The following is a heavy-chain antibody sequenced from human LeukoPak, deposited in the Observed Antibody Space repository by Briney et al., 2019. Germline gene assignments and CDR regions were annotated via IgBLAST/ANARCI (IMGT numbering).Heavy chain of an antibody. CDR1: GGTFGSYA. V-gene: IGHV1-69*13. J-gene: IGHJ4*02. Sequence: ASVKVSCKASGGTFGSYAISWVRQAPGQGLEWMGGIIPIFGTANYAQKFQGRVTITADESTSTAYMELSSLRSEDTAVYYCATWSSSWPYYFDYWGQGTLVTVSS. CDR3: ATWSSSWPYYFDY. CDR2: IIPIFGTA. D-gene: IGHD6-13*01.